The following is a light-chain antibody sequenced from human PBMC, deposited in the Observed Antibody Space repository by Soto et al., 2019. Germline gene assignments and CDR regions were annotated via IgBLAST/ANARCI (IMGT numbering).Light chain of an antibody. CDR2: LGS. CDR3: MQALQSPLYT. J-gene: IGKJ2*01. Sequence: DIVMTQSPLSLPVTPGEPASISCRSSKSLLHNNGYNYLDWYLEKPGQSPQLLIYLGSNRASGVPDRFSRSGSGTDFPLKISRVEAEDVGVYYCMQALQSPLYTFGQGTKLEIK. CDR1: KSLLHNNGYNY. V-gene: IGKV2-28*01.